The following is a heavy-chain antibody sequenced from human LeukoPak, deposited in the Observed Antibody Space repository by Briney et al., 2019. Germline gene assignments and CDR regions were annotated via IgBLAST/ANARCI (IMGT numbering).Heavy chain of an antibody. Sequence: PGGSLRLSCAASGFTFSDYGMHWVRQAPGKGLEWEAFVRNDGSNEYYPDSVKGRFTISRDNSRNTLYLQMNSLRAEDTAVYYCTKGGSSSHNWFDPWGQGTLVTVSS. J-gene: IGHJ5*02. CDR1: GFTFSDYG. CDR3: TKGGSSSHNWFDP. CDR2: VRNDGSNE. D-gene: IGHD6-13*01. V-gene: IGHV3-30*02.